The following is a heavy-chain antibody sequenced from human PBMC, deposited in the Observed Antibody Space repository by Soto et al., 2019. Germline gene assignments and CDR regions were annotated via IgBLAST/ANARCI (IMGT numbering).Heavy chain of an antibody. J-gene: IGHJ3*02. V-gene: IGHV4-39*01. CDR2: IYYSGST. CDR3: ARHSGYFDWLLDSSFPFAFDI. Sequence: AETLSLTCTVSGGCIGSSSYYWGWIRQPPGKGLEWIGSIYYSGSTYYNPSLKSRVTISVDTSKNQFSLKLSSVTAADTAVYYCARHSGYFDWLLDSSFPFAFDIWGQGTMVTVSS. CDR1: GGCIGSSSYY. D-gene: IGHD3-9*01.